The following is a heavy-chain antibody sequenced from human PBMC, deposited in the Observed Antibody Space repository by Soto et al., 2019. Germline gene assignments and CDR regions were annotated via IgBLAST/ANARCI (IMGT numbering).Heavy chain of an antibody. CDR2: ISYDGSNK. D-gene: IGHD3-10*01. Sequence: GGSLRLSCAASGFTFSSYAMHWVRQAPGKGLEWVAVISYDGSNKYYADSVKGRFTISRDNSKNTLYLQMNSLRAEETAVYYCARDDGAYGSGSQSYYYYGMDVWGQGTTVTVSS. V-gene: IGHV3-30-3*01. CDR1: GFTFSSYA. CDR3: ARDDGAYGSGSQSYYYYGMDV. J-gene: IGHJ6*02.